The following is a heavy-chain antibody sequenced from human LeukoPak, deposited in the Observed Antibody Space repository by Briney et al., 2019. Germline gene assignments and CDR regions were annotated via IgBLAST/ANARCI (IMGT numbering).Heavy chain of an antibody. J-gene: IGHJ5*02. CDR2: IYYSGST. V-gene: IGHV4-59*08. D-gene: IGHD3-22*01. Sequence: SETLSLTCTVFGGSISSYYWNWIRQPPGKGLEWIGYIYYSGSTNYNPSLKSRVTISVDTSKNQFSLKLSSVTAADTAVYYCASLGDSRDYYPWGQGTLVTVSS. CDR3: ASLGDSRDYYP. CDR1: GGSISSYY.